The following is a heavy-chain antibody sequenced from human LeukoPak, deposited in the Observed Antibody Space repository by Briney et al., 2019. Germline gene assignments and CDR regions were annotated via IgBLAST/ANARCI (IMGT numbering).Heavy chain of an antibody. J-gene: IGHJ3*02. CDR1: GYTFTGYY. D-gene: IGHD3-22*01. V-gene: IGHV1-2*02. Sequence: GASVKVSCKASGYTFTGYYMHWVRQAPGQGLEWMGWINPNNGGTYFAQKFQGRVTMTRDTSISTAYMELRRLRSDDTAVYYCATYYDSGVHAFAIWGQGTMVTVSS. CDR3: ATYYDSGVHAFAI. CDR2: INPNNGGT.